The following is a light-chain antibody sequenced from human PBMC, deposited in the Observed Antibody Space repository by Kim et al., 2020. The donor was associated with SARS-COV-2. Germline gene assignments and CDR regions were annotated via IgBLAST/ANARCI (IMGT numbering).Light chain of an antibody. CDR3: SSYTGSSTYV. V-gene: IGLV2-14*03. J-gene: IGLJ1*01. CDR1: STDIGSYDY. Sequence: QSALTQPASVSGSPGQSIIISCTGTSTDIGSYDYVSWYQQHPGKAPKLLIFDVSKRPSGIFNRFSGSKSANSASLTISGLQAEDEASYYCSSYTGSSTYVFGTGTKVTVL. CDR2: DVS.